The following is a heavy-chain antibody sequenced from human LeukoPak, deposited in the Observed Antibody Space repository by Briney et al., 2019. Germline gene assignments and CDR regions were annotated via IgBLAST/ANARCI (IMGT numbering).Heavy chain of an antibody. J-gene: IGHJ4*02. CDR2: ISGSGGST. CDR3: ALGLFSGSYTSFDY. D-gene: IGHD3-10*02. V-gene: IGHV3-23*01. CDR1: GFTFSSYA. Sequence: GGSLRLSCAASGFTFSSYAMSWVRQAPGKGLEWVSAISGSGGSTYYADSVKGRFTISRDNSKSTLYLQMNSLRAEDTAVYYCALGLFSGSYTSFDYWGQGTLVTVSS.